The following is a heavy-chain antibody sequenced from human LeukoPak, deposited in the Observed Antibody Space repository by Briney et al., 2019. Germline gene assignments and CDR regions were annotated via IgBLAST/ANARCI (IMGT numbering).Heavy chain of an antibody. Sequence: SETLSLTCTVSGGSISSYYWSWIRQPPGKGLEWIGYIYYSGSTNYNPSLKSRVTISVDTSKNQFSLKLSSVTAADTAVYYCAREGGRYCSSTSCQLFDYWGQGTLVTVSS. V-gene: IGHV4-59*01. J-gene: IGHJ4*02. CDR3: AREGGRYCSSTSCQLFDY. CDR2: IYYSGST. D-gene: IGHD2-2*01. CDR1: GGSISSYY.